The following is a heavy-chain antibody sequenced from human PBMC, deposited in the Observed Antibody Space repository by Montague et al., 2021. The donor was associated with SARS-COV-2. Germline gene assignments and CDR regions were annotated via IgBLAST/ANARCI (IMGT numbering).Heavy chain of an antibody. Sequence: SETLSLTCTVSGGSITSYYWTWIRQPPGKGLEWIGYIYNRGTAKYNPSLKSRVTVSLDMSKDQFSLRLNSVTAADTAVYYCARADLGPAPTAFDIWGPGTMVTVSS. D-gene: IGHD3-16*01. CDR1: GGSITSYY. J-gene: IGHJ3*02. CDR3: ARADLGPAPTAFDI. CDR2: IYNRGTA. V-gene: IGHV4-59*01.